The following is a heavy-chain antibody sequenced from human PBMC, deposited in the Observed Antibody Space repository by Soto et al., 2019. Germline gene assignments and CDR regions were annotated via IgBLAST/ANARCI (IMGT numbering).Heavy chain of an antibody. D-gene: IGHD3-3*01. Sequence: PSEILSLTCAVYGGSFSGYYWGWIRQPPGKGLEWIGSIYYSGSTYYNPSLKSRVTISVDTSKNQFSLKLSSVTAADTAVYYCARHLDLRFLEWLPLDNWFDPWGQGTLVPVSS. CDR1: GGSFSGYY. CDR2: IYYSGST. J-gene: IGHJ5*02. V-gene: IGHV4-39*01. CDR3: ARHLDLRFLEWLPLDNWFDP.